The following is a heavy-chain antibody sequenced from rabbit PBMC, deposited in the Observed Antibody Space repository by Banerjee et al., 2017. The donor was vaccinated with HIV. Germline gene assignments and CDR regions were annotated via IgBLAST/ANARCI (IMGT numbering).Heavy chain of an antibody. V-gene: IGHV1S45*01. J-gene: IGHJ6*01. Sequence: QEQLVESGGGLVTLGGSLKLSCKASGIDFSSRYYMCWVRQAPGKGLELIACIYTSSGSTWYASWAKGRFTISKASSTTVTLQMTSLTASDTATYFCARDGGYYCDGMDLWGPGTLVTVS. D-gene: IGHD1-1*01. CDR1: GIDFSSRYY. CDR3: ARDGGYYCDGMDL. CDR2: IYTSSGST.